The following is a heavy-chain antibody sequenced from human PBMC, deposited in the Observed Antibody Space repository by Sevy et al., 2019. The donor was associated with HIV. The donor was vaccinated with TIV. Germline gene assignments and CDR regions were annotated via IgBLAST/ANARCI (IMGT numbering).Heavy chain of an antibody. CDR3: ARGMSAYLLANGMDV. CDR2: INPNRGGT. V-gene: IGHV1-2*07. D-gene: IGHD3-3*01. J-gene: IGHJ6*02. Sequence: ASVKVSCKAYGYTFSDYYMHWVRQAPGQGLEWMGWINPNRGGTNYSHKFQGRDTMTRDTSISTAYMELSSLRSDDTAIYYCARGMSAYLLANGMDVWGQRTTVTVSS. CDR1: GYTFSDYY.